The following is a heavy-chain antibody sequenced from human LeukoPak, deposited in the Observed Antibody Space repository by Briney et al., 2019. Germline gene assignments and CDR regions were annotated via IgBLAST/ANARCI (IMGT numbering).Heavy chain of an antibody. CDR1: GFTFDDYA. CDR2: ISWNSGSI. J-gene: IGHJ4*02. Sequence: GRSLRLSCAASGFTFDDYAMHWVRQAPGKGLEWVSGISWNSGSIGYADSVKGRFTISRDNAKNSLYLQMNSLRAEDTAVYYCARETPDSSGYYLGYWGQGTLVTVSS. V-gene: IGHV3-9*01. D-gene: IGHD3-22*01. CDR3: ARETPDSSGYYLGY.